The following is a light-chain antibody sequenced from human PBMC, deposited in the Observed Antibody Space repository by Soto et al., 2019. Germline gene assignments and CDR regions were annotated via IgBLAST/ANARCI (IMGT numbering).Light chain of an antibody. CDR1: QSISSW. Sequence: EIRLTHSLATLSFSLGDRVTLTCRASQSISSWLAWYQQKPGKAPKLLIYDASSLESGVPSRFSGSGSGTEFTLTITSLQPDDFATYCCQQYKSYPWTFGQGTKVDIK. CDR3: QQYKSYPWT. J-gene: IGKJ1*01. V-gene: IGKV1-5*01. CDR2: DAS.